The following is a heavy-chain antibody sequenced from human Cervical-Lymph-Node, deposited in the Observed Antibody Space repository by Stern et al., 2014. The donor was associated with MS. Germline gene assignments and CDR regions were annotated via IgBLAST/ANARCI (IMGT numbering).Heavy chain of an antibody. D-gene: IGHD2-21*01. Sequence: VQLVESGAEMKRPGTSMTVSCKASGYTFTDYYMHWVRQAPGQGLQWMGRINPKTGGANYTEAFQGRVTMARDTSISTGYMVLSSLRSDDTAVYYCAREIHPAITFDIWGQGTVVTVSS. J-gene: IGHJ3*02. CDR2: INPKTGGA. CDR1: GYTFTDYY. CDR3: AREIHPAITFDI. V-gene: IGHV1-2*06.